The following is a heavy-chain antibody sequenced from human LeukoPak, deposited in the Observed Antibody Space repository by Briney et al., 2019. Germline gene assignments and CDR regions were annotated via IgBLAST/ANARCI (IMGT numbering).Heavy chain of an antibody. CDR3: ARVPPYYYYHYMDV. Sequence: SETLSLTCTVSGGSISSYYWSWIRQPAGKGLEWIGRIYTSGSTNYNPSLKSRVTMSVDTSKNQFSLKLSSVTAADTAVYYCARVPPYYYYHYMDVWGKGTTVTVSS. J-gene: IGHJ6*03. V-gene: IGHV4-4*07. CDR1: GGSISSYY. CDR2: IYTSGST.